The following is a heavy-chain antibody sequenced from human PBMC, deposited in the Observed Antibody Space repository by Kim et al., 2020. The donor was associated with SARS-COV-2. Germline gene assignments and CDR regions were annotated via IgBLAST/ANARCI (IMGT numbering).Heavy chain of an antibody. CDR2: IYYSGST. V-gene: IGHV4-39*01. J-gene: IGHJ4*02. Sequence: SETLSLTCTVSGGSISSNNYYWGWIRQPPGKGLEWIGSIYYSGSTYYNPSLKSRVTISVDTSKNQFSLKVSSVTAADTAVYSCARLVMVRGLVHKYYFDYWGQGTLVTVSS. D-gene: IGHD3-10*01. CDR3: ARLVMVRGLVHKYYFDY. CDR1: GGSISSNNYY.